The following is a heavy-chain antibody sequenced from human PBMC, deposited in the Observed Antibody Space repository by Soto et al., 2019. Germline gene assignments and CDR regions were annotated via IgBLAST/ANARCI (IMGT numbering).Heavy chain of an antibody. Sequence: QLRESGPGLVKPSGTLSLTCFVSGASISSTYWWSWVRQTPGKRLEWIGQIYHTGTTSYNPSLKNRVTISLDKSNNQFSLRLTSMTAADTDVYYCATLPPRIVVVMTDLPTWGQGTLVTVSS. V-gene: IGHV4-4*02. CDR3: ATLPPRIVVVMTDLPT. J-gene: IGHJ5*02. CDR1: GASISSTYW. D-gene: IGHD2-15*01. CDR2: IYHTGTT.